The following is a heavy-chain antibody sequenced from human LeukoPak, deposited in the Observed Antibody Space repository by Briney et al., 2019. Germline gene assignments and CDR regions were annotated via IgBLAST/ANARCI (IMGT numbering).Heavy chain of an antibody. CDR1: GFTFSDYY. Sequence: GGSLRLSCAASGFTFSDYYMSWIRQAPGKGLEWVSYISGSGSTIYYADSVKGRFTISRDNAKSSLYLQMNSLRAEDTAVYYCAKTGIAVAGTLNFDYWGQGTLVTVSS. J-gene: IGHJ4*02. CDR2: ISGSGSTI. D-gene: IGHD6-19*01. CDR3: AKTGIAVAGTLNFDY. V-gene: IGHV3-11*04.